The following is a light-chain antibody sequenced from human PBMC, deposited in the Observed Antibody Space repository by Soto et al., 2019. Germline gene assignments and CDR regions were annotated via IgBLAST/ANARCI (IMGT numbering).Light chain of an antibody. CDR3: QQYLSTPPT. V-gene: IGKV4-1*01. Sequence: DIVMTQSPDSLAVSLGERATINCKSTQSVLYSSNNKNYLAWYQQKPGQPPKLLIYWASTRGSGVPDRFSGSGSGTDFTLTISSLQAEDAAVYYCQQYLSTPPTFGQGTNLEIK. CDR1: QSVLYSSNNKNY. J-gene: IGKJ2*01. CDR2: WAS.